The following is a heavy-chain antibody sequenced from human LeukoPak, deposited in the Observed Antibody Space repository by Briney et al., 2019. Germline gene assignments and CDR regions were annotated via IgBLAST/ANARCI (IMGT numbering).Heavy chain of an antibody. V-gene: IGHV3-74*01. CDR1: GFTFSSYW. CDR2: INVDGSIT. CDR3: AKDPGPHTAFNWFDT. Sequence: GGSLRLSCAASGFTFSSYWMHRVRQAPGKGLVWVSRINVDGSITDYADSVGGRFTISRDNAKNTLYLQMDSLGVDDTAVYYCAKDPGPHTAFNWFDTWGQGTLVTVSS. J-gene: IGHJ5*02.